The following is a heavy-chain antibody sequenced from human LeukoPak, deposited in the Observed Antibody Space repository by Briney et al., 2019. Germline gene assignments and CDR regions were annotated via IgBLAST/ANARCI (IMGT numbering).Heavy chain of an antibody. CDR2: IIPIFGTA. CDR1: GGTFSSYA. J-gene: IGHJ6*02. CDR3: AMTRGLSWYYYGMDV. V-gene: IGHV1-69*13. Sequence: SVKVSCKASGGTFSSYAISWVRQAPGQGLEWMGGIIPIFGTANHAQKFQGRVTITADESTSTAYMELSSLRSEDTAVYYCAMTRGLSWYYYGMDVWGQGTTVTVSS. D-gene: IGHD3-10*01.